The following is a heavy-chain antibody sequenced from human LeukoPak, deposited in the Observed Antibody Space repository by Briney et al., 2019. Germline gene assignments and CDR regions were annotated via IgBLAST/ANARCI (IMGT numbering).Heavy chain of an antibody. J-gene: IGHJ3*02. D-gene: IGHD3-22*01. CDR3: AISSMIVAGWASDI. CDR1: GYNFSRYW. Sequence: GESLKISCKGSGYNFSRYWIAWVRQMPGKGLEWMGIIYPGDSDTRYSPSFQGQVTISADKSITTAYLQWSSLKASDTAMYYRAISSMIVAGWASDIWGQGTMVTVSS. V-gene: IGHV5-51*01. CDR2: IYPGDSDT.